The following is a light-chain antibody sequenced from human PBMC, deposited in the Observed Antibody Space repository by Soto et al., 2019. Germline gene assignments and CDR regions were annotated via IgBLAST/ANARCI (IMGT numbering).Light chain of an antibody. J-gene: IGLJ2*01. CDR3: SSYTNSSTLV. V-gene: IGLV2-18*02. Sequence: QSALTQPPSVSGSPGQSVTISCTGTSSDVGSYNRVSWYQQPPGTAPKLMIYEVSHRPSGVPDRFSGSKSGNTASLTISGLQAEDEADYYCSSYTNSSTLVFGGGTKLTVL. CDR2: EVS. CDR1: SSDVGSYNR.